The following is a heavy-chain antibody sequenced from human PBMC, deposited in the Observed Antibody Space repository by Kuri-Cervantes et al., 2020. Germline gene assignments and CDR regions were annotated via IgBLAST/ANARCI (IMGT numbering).Heavy chain of an antibody. J-gene: IGHJ4*02. CDR3: SGGGY. V-gene: IGHV4-59*03. CDR2: ISYSGDT. CDR1: GGSFSGYY. Sequence: GSLRLSCAVYGGSFSGYYWSWIRQPPGKGLEWIGEISYSGDTKYNPSLDSRVTISADTSKNQFSLKLTFVTAADTAMYFCSGGGYWGQGTLVTVSS.